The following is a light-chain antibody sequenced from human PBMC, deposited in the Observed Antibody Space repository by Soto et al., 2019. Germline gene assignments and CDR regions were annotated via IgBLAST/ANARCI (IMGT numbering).Light chain of an antibody. CDR3: AAWDDSLKGPV. V-gene: IGLV1-44*01. CDR2: SNN. CDR1: RSNIGSNT. Sequence: QSVLTQPPSASGTPGQRVTISCSGSRSNIGSNTVNWYQQLPRTAPKLLIYSNNQRPSGVPDRFSGSKSGTSASLAISGLQSEVEADYYCAAWDDSLKGPVFGGGTKVTVL. J-gene: IGLJ2*01.